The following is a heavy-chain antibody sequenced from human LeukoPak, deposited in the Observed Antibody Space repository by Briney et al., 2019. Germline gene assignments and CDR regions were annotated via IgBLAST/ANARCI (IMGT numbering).Heavy chain of an antibody. D-gene: IGHD6-19*01. V-gene: IGHV4-59*01. CDR2: IYYSGST. J-gene: IGHJ4*02. Sequence: ETLSLTCTVSGGSIRSYYWSWIRQPPGKGLEWIGYIYYSGSTNYNPSLKSRVTISVDTSKNQFSLKLSSVTAADTAVYYCARLSSGDAPYWGQGTLVTVSS. CDR1: GGSIRSYY. CDR3: ARLSSGDAPY.